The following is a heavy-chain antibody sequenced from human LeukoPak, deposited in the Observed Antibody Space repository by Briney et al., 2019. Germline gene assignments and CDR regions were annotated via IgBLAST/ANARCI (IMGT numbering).Heavy chain of an antibody. CDR3: ARGQQWLVHYNYYYYMDV. CDR1: GFTFSSYS. J-gene: IGHJ6*03. V-gene: IGHV3-21*01. D-gene: IGHD6-19*01. CDR2: ISSSTSYI. Sequence: PGGSLRLSCAASGFTFSSYSMNWVRQAPGKGLEWVSSISSSTSYIYYADSVKGRFTISRDNAKNSLYLQMNSLRAEDTAVYYCARGQQWLVHYNYYYYMDVWGKGTTVTVSS.